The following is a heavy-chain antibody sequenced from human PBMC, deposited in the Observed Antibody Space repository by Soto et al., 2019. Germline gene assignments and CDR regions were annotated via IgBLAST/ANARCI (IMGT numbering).Heavy chain of an antibody. D-gene: IGHD6-13*01. V-gene: IGHV3-23*01. CDR1: GFTFSSYA. J-gene: IGHJ4*02. Sequence: GGSLRLSCAASGFTFSSYAMSWVRQAPGKGLEWVSAISGSGGSTYYADSVKGRFTISRDNSKNTLYLQMNSLRAEDTAVYYCAKDRGDWAAAGTLFPYDYWGQGTLVTVSS. CDR3: AKDRGDWAAAGTLFPYDY. CDR2: ISGSGGST.